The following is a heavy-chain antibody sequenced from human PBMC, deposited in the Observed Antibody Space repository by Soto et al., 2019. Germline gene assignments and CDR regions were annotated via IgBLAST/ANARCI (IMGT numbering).Heavy chain of an antibody. CDR3: STDSYINMRVVRRDY. CDR2: IKSKTDGGTT. J-gene: IGHJ4*01. V-gene: IGHV3-15*07. CDR1: GFIFGNAW. Sequence: GGSLRLSCAASGFIFGNAWINWVRQAPGKGLEWVGRIKSKTDGGTTDYAAPVKGRFAISRDDSKNIVYMQMNSLKIEDTAVYFCSTDSYINMRVVRRDYWGHGTLVTGSS. D-gene: IGHD3-22*01.